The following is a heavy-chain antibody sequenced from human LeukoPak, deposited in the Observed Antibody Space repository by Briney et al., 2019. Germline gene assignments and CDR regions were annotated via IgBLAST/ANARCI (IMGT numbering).Heavy chain of an antibody. V-gene: IGHV3-11*04. D-gene: IGHD3-10*02. CDR3: AELGITMIGGV. CDR2: ISSSGSTI. J-gene: IGHJ6*04. CDR1: GASFSDYY. Sequence: LSLTCDVYGASFSDYYWSWVRQAPGKGLEWVSYISSSGSTIYYADSVKGRFTISRDNAKNSLYLQMNSLRAEGTAVYYCAELGITMIGGVWGKGTTVTISS.